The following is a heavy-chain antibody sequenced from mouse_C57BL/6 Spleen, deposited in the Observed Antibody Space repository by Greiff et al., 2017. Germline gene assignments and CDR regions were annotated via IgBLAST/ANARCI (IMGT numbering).Heavy chain of an antibody. J-gene: IGHJ4*01. CDR1: GYTFTSYW. V-gene: IGHV1-52*01. CDR2: IDPSDSET. CDR3: ARWGYYGSSYAMDY. D-gene: IGHD1-1*01. Sequence: QVQLKQPGAELVRPGSSVKLSCKASGYTFTSYWMHWVKQRPIQGLEWIGNIDPSDSETHYNQKFKDKATLTVDKSSSTAYMQLSSLTSEDSAVYYCARWGYYGSSYAMDYWGQGTSVTVSS.